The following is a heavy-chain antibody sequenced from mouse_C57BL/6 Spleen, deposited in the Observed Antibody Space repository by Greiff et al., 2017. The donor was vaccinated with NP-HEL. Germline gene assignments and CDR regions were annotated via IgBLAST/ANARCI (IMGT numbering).Heavy chain of an antibody. CDR2: INPNYGTT. Sequence: VQLKESGPELVKPGASVKISCKASGYSFTDYNMNWVKQSNGKSLEWIGVINPNYGTTSYNQKFKGKATLTVDQSSSSAYMQLNSLTSEDSAVYYCARSTIYYDYLYYFDYWGQGTTLTVSS. J-gene: IGHJ2*01. CDR1: GYSFTDYN. V-gene: IGHV1-39*01. CDR3: ARSTIYYDYLYYFDY. D-gene: IGHD2-4*01.